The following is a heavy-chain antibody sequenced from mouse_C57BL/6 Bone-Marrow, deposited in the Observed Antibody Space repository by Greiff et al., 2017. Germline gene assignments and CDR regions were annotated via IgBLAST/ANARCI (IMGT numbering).Heavy chain of an antibody. V-gene: IGHV1-15*01. CDR1: GYTFTDYE. J-gene: IGHJ4*01. CDR3: TREGYGIYAMDY. D-gene: IGHD2-10*02. CDR2: IDPETGGT. Sequence: VKLQESGAELVRPGASVTLSCKASGYTFTDYEMHWVKQTPVHGLEWIGAIDPETGGTAYNQKFKGKAILTADKSSSTAYMELRSLTSEDSAVYYCTREGYGIYAMDYWGQGTSVTVSS.